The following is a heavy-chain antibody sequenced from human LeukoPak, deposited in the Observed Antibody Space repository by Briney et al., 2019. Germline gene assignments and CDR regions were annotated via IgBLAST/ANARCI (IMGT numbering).Heavy chain of an antibody. D-gene: IGHD3-10*01. CDR1: GFSFSNYG. CDR2: LVYDGFYK. Sequence: GGSLRLSCAASGFSFSNYGMHWVRQAPGKGLEWVALLVYDGFYKYYTDSVKGRFTISRDDSTNTLYLQLTSLRVEDTAVYYCAKDLISMVRGSPMDVWGRGTTVTFS. CDR3: AKDLISMVRGSPMDV. J-gene: IGHJ6*02. V-gene: IGHV3-30*02.